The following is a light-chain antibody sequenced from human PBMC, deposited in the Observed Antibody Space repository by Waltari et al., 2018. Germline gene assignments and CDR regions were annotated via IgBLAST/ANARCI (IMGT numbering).Light chain of an antibody. Sequence: QSVLTQPPSVSGAPGQRFTISCSGSGSNIGAGYAVPWYRQLPGKAPTLRIYVVNPRPPWVSDRFSGSQFDTSASLAIAGLQADDEADYYCQSYDTTLSVVFGGGTKLTVL. CDR3: QSYDTTLSVV. V-gene: IGLV1-40*01. J-gene: IGLJ2*01. CDR1: GSNIGAGYA. CDR2: VVN.